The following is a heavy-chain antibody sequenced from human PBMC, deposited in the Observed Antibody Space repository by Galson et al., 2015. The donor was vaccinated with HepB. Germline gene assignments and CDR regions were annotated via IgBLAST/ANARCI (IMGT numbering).Heavy chain of an antibody. CDR1: GITLGPSS. D-gene: IGHD6-19*01. V-gene: IGHV3-48*02. J-gene: IGHJ3*02. CDR2: ISGGGGSRI. Sequence: SLRLSCAASGITLGPSSMNWVRQAPGKGLEWVSYISGGGGSRIFYAESVKGRFTICRDNAKNSLYLQMNNLRDDDTAMYYCAKFQWLAHTDACDIWGQGTMVTVSS. CDR3: AKFQWLAHTDACDI.